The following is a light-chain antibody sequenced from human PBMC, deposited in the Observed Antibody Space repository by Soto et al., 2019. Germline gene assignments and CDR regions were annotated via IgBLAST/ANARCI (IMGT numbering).Light chain of an antibody. V-gene: IGLV1-44*01. Sequence: QSVLTQPPSASGTPGQRVIISCSGSNSNIGSNTVSWYQQLPGTAPKLLIYTNNQRPSGVPDRFSGSKSGTSASLAISGLQSEDEADYYCATWDDSLNGWVFGGGTKLTVL. J-gene: IGLJ3*02. CDR3: ATWDDSLNGWV. CDR2: TNN. CDR1: NSNIGSNT.